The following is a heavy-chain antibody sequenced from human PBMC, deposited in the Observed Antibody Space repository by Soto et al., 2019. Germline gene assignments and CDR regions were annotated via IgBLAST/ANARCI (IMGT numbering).Heavy chain of an antibody. J-gene: IGHJ4*02. CDR3: ARRYGSSFDY. V-gene: IGHV4-59*08. Sequence: SETLSLTCTASGGSISSYFWSWIRQPPGKGLEWIGYIYYSGSTNYNPSLKSRVTISVDTSKNQFSLKLSSVTAADTAVYYCARRYGSSFDYWGQGTLVTVSS. D-gene: IGHD1-1*01. CDR1: GGSISSYF. CDR2: IYYSGST.